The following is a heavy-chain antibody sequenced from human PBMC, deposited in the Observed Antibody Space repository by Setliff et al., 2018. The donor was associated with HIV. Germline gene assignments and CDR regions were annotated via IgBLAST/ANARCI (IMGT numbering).Heavy chain of an antibody. Sequence: GGSLRLSCAASGFTFSSYAMTWVRQGPGKGLEWVSGISGGGGRKYYAAAVKGRFTVARDNSKNALFLQMNSLRAEDTAVYYCARGYYDAVDIWGQGTMVT. CDR1: GFTFSSYA. J-gene: IGHJ3*02. CDR3: ARGYYDAVDI. V-gene: IGHV3-23*01. CDR2: ISGGGGRK. D-gene: IGHD2-8*01.